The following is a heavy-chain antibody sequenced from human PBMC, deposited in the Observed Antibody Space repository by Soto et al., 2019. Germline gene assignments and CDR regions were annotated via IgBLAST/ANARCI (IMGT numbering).Heavy chain of an antibody. D-gene: IGHD2-8*01. CDR2: LMPVFRTP. CDR3: ARDNDRPQLGGNYYYISEV. Sequence: QVQLEQSGAAVKKPGSSVKVSCKASGGTFRTAAVSWLRQAPGQGLEWMGGLMPVFRTPDYAQKFHGRVTITADESTSTADMELSGLRSDDTAVYYCARDNDRPQLGGNYYYISEVWGHGSTISVSS. J-gene: IGHJ6*02. V-gene: IGHV1-69*12. CDR1: GGTFRTAA.